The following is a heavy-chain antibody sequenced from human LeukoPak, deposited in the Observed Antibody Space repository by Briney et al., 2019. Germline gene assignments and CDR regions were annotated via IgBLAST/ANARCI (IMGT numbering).Heavy chain of an antibody. J-gene: IGHJ6*04. CDR1: GFNLSDSA. V-gene: IGHV3-48*03. D-gene: IGHD3-10*02. CDR2: ISSSGSTI. CDR3: AELGITMIGGV. Sequence: GGSLRLSCAASGFNLSDSAIHWVRQAPGKGLEWVSYISSSGSTIYYADSVKGRFTISRDNAKNSLYLQMNSLRAEDTAVYYCAELGITMIGGVWGKGTTVTISS.